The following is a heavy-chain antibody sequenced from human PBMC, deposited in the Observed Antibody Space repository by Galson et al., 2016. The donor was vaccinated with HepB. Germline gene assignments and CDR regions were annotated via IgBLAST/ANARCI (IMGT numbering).Heavy chain of an antibody. V-gene: IGHV4-31*03. CDR2: TFDSGST. D-gene: IGHD3-22*01. CDR1: GDSISGGGYY. CDR3: ARGNYDSSGYNWLDP. Sequence: TLSLTCTVSGDSISGGGYYWTWIRQHPGRGLEWIGYTFDSGSTYINPSLKSRVTMPVDTSKNQFSPKLSAVTAADTAVYYCARGNYDSSGYNWLDPWGQGTLVTVSS. J-gene: IGHJ5*02.